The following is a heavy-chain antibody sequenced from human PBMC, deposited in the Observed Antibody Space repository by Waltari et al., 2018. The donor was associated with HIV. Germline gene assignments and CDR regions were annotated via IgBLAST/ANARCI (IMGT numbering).Heavy chain of an antibody. CDR1: GFTFSNFA. V-gene: IGHV3-33*01. CDR3: ARGGYYYDISGYYHY. D-gene: IGHD3-22*01. Sequence: QVQLVESGGGVVQPGRSLRLSCEVSGFTFSNFAMHWVRQAPGKGLDWVAVIWYEVVKKYDADSVKGRFTISRDNSKNTLYLQMNSLRVEDTAVYYCARGGYYYDISGYYHYWGQGTLVTVSS. J-gene: IGHJ4*02. CDR2: IWYEVVKK.